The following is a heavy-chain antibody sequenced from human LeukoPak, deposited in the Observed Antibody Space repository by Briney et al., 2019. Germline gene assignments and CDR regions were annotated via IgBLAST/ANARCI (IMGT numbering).Heavy chain of an antibody. V-gene: IGHV1-69*05. J-gene: IGHJ4*02. CDR2: TIPILGTA. CDR3: ARAIAAAGYFDY. CDR1: GGSVSSET. Sequence: SGKVSCKASGGSVSSETSGWRRQAPGQRQGRMGRTIPILGTANYGQKIQGRVTITTDESASTAYMELSSLRSEDTAVYYCARAIAAAGYFDYWGQGTLVTVSS. D-gene: IGHD6-13*01.